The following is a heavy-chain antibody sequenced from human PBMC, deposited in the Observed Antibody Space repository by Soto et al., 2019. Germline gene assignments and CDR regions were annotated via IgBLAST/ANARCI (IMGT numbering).Heavy chain of an antibody. D-gene: IGHD2-21*01. CDR2: INPNSGDT. V-gene: IGHV1-2*02. J-gene: IGHJ4*02. CDR1: GYTFTGYR. Sequence: QVQLVQSGAEVKKPGASVKVSCRASGYTFTGYRIHWGRQAPGQVLEWMGWINPNSGDTKQIEKFHGRVTMTRDTSISTAYMELSSLNSAETAVYYGFRLLGSLWGQGNLFTVSS. CDR3: FRLLGSL.